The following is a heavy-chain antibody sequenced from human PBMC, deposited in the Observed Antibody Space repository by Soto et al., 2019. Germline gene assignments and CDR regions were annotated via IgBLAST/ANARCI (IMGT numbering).Heavy chain of an antibody. Sequence: EVEVLESGGGLVQPGGSLRLSCAASGFTFRNYAMSWIRQAPGKGLEWVSGISGSGDDTHFGDSVKGRFTISRDNSKNTLYLQMKGLRADDTAIYYCAKGLVSGSYHYYYGTDVWGQGTTVIVSS. CDR3: AKGLVSGSYHYYYGTDV. V-gene: IGHV3-23*01. D-gene: IGHD1-26*01. CDR1: GFTFRNYA. J-gene: IGHJ6*02. CDR2: ISGSGDDT.